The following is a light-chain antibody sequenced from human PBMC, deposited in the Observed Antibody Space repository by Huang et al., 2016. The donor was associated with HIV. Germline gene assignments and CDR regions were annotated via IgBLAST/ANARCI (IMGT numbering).Light chain of an antibody. Sequence: IQLTQSPSSLSASVGDRVTITCRASQGIGTYLAWYQQKPGKAPKLLIYVASTLHSGVSSRFSGSGSGTDFTLTISSLQPEDVATYYCQQLNNYPYTFGQGTNLEIK. CDR1: QGIGTY. V-gene: IGKV1-9*01. CDR3: QQLNNYPYT. J-gene: IGKJ2*01. CDR2: VAS.